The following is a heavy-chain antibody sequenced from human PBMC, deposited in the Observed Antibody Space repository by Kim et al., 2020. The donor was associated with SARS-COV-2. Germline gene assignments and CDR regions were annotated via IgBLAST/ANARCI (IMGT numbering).Heavy chain of an antibody. CDR2: IKSKTDGGTT. CDR3: TTDDEKNVLRYCDWLIAQADMGHFDY. D-gene: IGHD3-9*01. CDR1: GFTFSNAW. V-gene: IGHV3-15*01. J-gene: IGHJ4*02. Sequence: GGSLRLSCAASGFTFSNAWMSWVRQAPGKGLEWVGRIKSKTDGGTTDYAAPVKGRFTISRDDSKNTLYLQMNSLKTEDTAVYYCTTDDEKNVLRYCDWLIAQADMGHFDYWGQGTLVTVSS.